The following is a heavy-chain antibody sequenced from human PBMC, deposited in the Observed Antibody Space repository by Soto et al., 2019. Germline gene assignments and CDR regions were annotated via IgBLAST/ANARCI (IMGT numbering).Heavy chain of an antibody. Sequence: SETLSLTCTVSGGSISSYYWSWIRQPPGKGLEWIGYIYYSGSTNYNPSLKSRVTISVDTSKNQFSLKLSSVTAADTAVYYCASAYRDYVFDYWAQGTLVTVSS. J-gene: IGHJ4*02. V-gene: IGHV4-59*01. CDR3: ASAYRDYVFDY. CDR2: IYYSGST. D-gene: IGHD4-17*01. CDR1: GGSISSYY.